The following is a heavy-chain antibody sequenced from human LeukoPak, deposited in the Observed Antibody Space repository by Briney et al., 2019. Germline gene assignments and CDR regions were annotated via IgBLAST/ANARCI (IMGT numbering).Heavy chain of an antibody. V-gene: IGHV5-51*01. J-gene: IGHJ4*02. D-gene: IGHD6-19*01. CDR1: SYSFQNYW. CDR3: ALHADTSGWFRGSLDD. CDR2: IYPSDSDT. Sequence: GESLKIACKGSSYSFQNYWIAWVRQMPAKGLQGMVIIYPSDSDTRYSPSFQGEVAISAAKSTNTAYLQWSSLRASDNAMYYCALHADTSGWFRGSLDDWGQGTLVSVSS.